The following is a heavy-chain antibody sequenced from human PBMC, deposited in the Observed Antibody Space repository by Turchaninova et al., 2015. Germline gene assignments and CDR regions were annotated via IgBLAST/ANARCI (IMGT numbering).Heavy chain of an antibody. J-gene: IGHJ4*02. D-gene: IGHD1-7*01. CDR1: EYTFTNNF. CDR2: INPGDNDR. Sequence: VSCQASEYTFTNNFLHWVRQAPGQGLEWMGIINPGDNDRNYAQNFQGRLIVTSDTSTRTVYMELSSLTSEDTAVYYCVREVVTGTTKNFDSWGQGTLVTISS. CDR3: VREVVTGTTKNFDS. V-gene: IGHV1-46*01.